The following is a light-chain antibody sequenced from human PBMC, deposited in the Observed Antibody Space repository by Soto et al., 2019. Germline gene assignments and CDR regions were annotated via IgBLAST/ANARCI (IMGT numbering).Light chain of an antibody. J-gene: IGLJ2*01. CDR1: DIGDKR. V-gene: IGLV3-21*02. CDR2: NDR. CDR3: QVWDSSSLHVV. Sequence: SYVLTQAPSVSVAPGQTAWVTCGGDDIGDKRVHWYQQRPGQAPVLGVYNDRDRPSGIPERFSGSNSGNTATLTISRVEGGDEADYYCQVWDSSSLHVVFGGGTKLTVL.